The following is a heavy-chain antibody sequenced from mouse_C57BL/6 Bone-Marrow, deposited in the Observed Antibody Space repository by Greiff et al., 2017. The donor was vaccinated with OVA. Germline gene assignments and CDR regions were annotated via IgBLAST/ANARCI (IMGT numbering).Heavy chain of an antibody. J-gene: IGHJ2*01. CDR1: EYEFPSHD. CDR3: ARRGGTTVVAKGETHYFDY. V-gene: IGHV5-2*01. Sequence: EVKVVESGGGLVQPGESLKLSCESNEYEFPSHDMSWVRKTPEKRLELVAAINSDGGSTYYPDTMERRFIISRDNTKKTLYLQMSSLRSEDTALYYCARRGGTTVVAKGETHYFDYWGQGTTLTVSS. CDR2: INSDGGST. D-gene: IGHD1-1*01.